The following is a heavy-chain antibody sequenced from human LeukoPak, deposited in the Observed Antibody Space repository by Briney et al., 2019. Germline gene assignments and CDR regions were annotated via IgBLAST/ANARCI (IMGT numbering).Heavy chain of an antibody. Sequence: SETLSLTCTVSGGSISSGDYYWSWIRQHPGKGLEWIGYIYYSGSTYYNSSLKSRVTISVDTSKNQFSLKLSSVTAANTAVYYCAKLTSVHRAFDYWGQGTLVTVSS. V-gene: IGHV4-31*03. CDR3: AKLTSVHRAFDY. CDR2: IYYSGST. D-gene: IGHD5-24*01. J-gene: IGHJ4*02. CDR1: GGSISSGDYY.